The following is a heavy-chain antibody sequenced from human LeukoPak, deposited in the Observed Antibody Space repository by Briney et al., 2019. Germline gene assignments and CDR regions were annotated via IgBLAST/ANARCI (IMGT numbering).Heavy chain of an antibody. V-gene: IGHV3-23*01. D-gene: IGHD5-24*01. CDR3: AKLDGDGYNSDY. CDR1: GFTFSSYA. Sequence: GGSLRLSCAASGFTFSSYAMNWVRQAPGKGLEWVSAISGSGGSTYYADSVKGRFTISRDNSKNTLYLQMNSLRAEDTSVYYCAKLDGDGYNSDYWGQGTLVTVSS. CDR2: ISGSGGST. J-gene: IGHJ4*02.